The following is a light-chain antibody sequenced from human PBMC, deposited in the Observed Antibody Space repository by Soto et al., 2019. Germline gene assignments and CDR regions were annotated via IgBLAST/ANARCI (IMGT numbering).Light chain of an antibody. CDR3: QQRSNWRIT. V-gene: IGKV3-11*01. J-gene: IGKJ5*01. CDR2: DTS. Sequence: EIVSTQSPATLSLSPGERATLSCRASQSVSNYLAWYQQKSGQAPRLLIYDTSKRATGIPARFSGSGSGTDFTLTISGLEPEDFAVYYCQQRSNWRITFGQGTRLEIK. CDR1: QSVSNY.